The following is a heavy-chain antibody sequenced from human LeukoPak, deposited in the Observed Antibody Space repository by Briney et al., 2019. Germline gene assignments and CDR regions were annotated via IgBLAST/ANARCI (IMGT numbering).Heavy chain of an antibody. CDR2: IYYSGST. CDR3: AAPLHPKQHQGTPLPVIFDY. J-gene: IGHJ4*02. V-gene: IGHV4-59*04. CDR1: GGSISSYY. Sequence: SETLSLTCTVSGGSISSYYWSWIRQPPGKGLEWIGSIYYSGSTYYNPSLKSRVTISVDTSKNQFSLKLSSVTAADTAVNYCAAPLHPKQHQGTPLPVIFDYWGQGTLVTVSS. D-gene: IGHD1/OR15-1a*01.